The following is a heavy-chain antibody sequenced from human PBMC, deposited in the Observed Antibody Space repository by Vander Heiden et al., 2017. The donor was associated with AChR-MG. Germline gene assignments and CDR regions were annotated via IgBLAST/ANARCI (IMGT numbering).Heavy chain of an antibody. Sequence: QVQLVQSGAEVKTPGASVKVSCKTSGYTFTSYYMHWVRQAPGQGLEWMGIINPSGGSTSYAQKFQGRVTMTRDTSTSTVYMELSSLRSEDTAVYYCARDSSRRYYYYYGMDVWGQGTTVTVSS. CDR1: GYTFTSYY. CDR2: INPSGGST. D-gene: IGHD6-13*01. CDR3: ARDSSRRYYYYYGMDV. V-gene: IGHV1-46*03. J-gene: IGHJ6*02.